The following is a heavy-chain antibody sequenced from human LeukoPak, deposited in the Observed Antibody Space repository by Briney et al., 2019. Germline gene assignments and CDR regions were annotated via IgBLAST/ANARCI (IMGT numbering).Heavy chain of an antibody. CDR1: GFTFSSYW. J-gene: IGHJ4*02. V-gene: IGHV3-7*05. CDR2: IKQDGSEK. CDR3: ARDYDYGDYALLY. D-gene: IGHD4-17*01. Sequence: PGGSLRLSCAASGFTFSSYWMIWVRQAPGKGLEWVANIKQDGSEKYYVDSVKGRFTIYRDNAKNSLYLQMNSLRAEDAAVYYCARDYDYGDYALLYWGQGTVVTVS.